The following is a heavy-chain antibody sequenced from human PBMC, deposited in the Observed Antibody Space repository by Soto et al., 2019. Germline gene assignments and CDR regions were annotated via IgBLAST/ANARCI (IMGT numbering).Heavy chain of an antibody. V-gene: IGHV1-18*01. CDR1: GYTFSNFG. CDR3: ARAPQTAAPGTVDY. D-gene: IGHD6-13*01. J-gene: IGHJ4*02. CDR2: ISPYNGNT. Sequence: SVKVSCKASGYTFSNFGVLWVRQAPGQGLEWMGWISPYNGNTQYEQKLQGRVTLTTDTSTSTAYMEVRSLRSDDTAVYYCARAPQTAAPGTVDYWGQGTLVTVSS.